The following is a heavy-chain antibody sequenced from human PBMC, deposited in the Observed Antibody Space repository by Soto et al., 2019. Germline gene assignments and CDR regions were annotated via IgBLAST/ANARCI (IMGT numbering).Heavy chain of an antibody. CDR2: ISTSGSTI. D-gene: IGHD1-26*01. J-gene: IGHJ5*02. CDR3: ARDSFSGSFCTA. CDR1: GFSFSTSE. Sequence: GGSLRLSCAASGFSFSTSEMNWVRQAPGKGLEWVSYISTSGSTIHYADSVKGRFTISRDNAKNSLYLQMNSLKTEDTAVYYCARDSFSGSFCTASGQGPLVTVSS. V-gene: IGHV3-48*03.